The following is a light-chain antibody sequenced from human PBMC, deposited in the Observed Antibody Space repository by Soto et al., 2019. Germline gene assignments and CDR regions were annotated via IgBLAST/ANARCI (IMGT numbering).Light chain of an antibody. CDR1: QGIRL. V-gene: IGKV1-17*01. Sequence: DIQMTQSPFSLSASVGDRVTITCRASQGIRLLGWFQQKPGEAPMRLIYATSNLESGVPSRFSGNGSGTEFTLTITSLQPEDFATYFCLQHNTYPYTFGQGTKVDIK. J-gene: IGKJ2*01. CDR3: LQHNTYPYT. CDR2: ATS.